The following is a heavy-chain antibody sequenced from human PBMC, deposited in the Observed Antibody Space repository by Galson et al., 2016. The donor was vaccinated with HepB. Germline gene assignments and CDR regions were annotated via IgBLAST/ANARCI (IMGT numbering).Heavy chain of an antibody. J-gene: IGHJ4*02. CDR1: GFTFNTYA. Sequence: SLRLSCAASGFTFNTYAMSWVRQAPGKGLEWVSAISNSGSTTYYADSVKGRFAISRDNSKNTLYLQMNSLRVEDTALYYCAKGFVATGAVVGDYWGQGTLVTVSS. V-gene: IGHV3-23*01. CDR2: ISNSGSTT. D-gene: IGHD2-21*01. CDR3: AKGFVATGAVVGDY.